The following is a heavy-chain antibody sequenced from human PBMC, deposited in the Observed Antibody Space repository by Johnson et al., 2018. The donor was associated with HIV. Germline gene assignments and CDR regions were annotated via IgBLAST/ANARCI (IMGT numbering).Heavy chain of an antibody. J-gene: IGHJ3*02. CDR1: GFTFSDYG. V-gene: IGHV3-20*04. Sequence: EQLVESGGGLVQPGGSLRLSCVDSGFTFSDYGMHWVRQAPGKGLEWVSTPNWTGGHTNYADSVRGRFTISRDNAKKSLYLQMNNLRAEDTAVYYCAGWPIFGGPLPVAFDIWGQGTMVTVSS. CDR2: PNWTGGHT. CDR3: AGWPIFGGPLPVAFDI. D-gene: IGHD3-3*01.